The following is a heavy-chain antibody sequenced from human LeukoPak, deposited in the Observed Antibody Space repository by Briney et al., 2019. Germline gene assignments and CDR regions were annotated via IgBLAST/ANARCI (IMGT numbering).Heavy chain of an antibody. V-gene: IGHV4-30-2*01. Sequence: SKTLSLTCAVSGGSISSGGYSWSWIRQPPGKGLEWIGYIYHSGSTYYNPSLKSRVTISVDRSKNQFSLKLSSVTAADTAVYYCARMNDYGDYVDYWGQGTLVTVSS. CDR3: ARMNDYGDYVDY. D-gene: IGHD4-17*01. J-gene: IGHJ4*02. CDR1: GGSISSGGYS. CDR2: IYHSGST.